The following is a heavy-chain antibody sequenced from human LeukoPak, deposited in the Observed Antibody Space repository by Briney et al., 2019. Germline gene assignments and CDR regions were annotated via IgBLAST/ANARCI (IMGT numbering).Heavy chain of an antibody. J-gene: IGHJ4*02. CDR1: GYTFSGTGWY. CDR2: IYPNNGAT. D-gene: IGHD3-10*01. V-gene: IGHV1-2*02. Sequence: ASVKVSCKASGYTFSGTGWYLYWLRQAPGQGLECMGWIYPNNGATAYAQKFQGRVAMTRDTSITTAYMELSRLRPDDTAVYYCARDGPAQMVDFDYWGQGTLVTVSS. CDR3: ARDGPAQMVDFDY.